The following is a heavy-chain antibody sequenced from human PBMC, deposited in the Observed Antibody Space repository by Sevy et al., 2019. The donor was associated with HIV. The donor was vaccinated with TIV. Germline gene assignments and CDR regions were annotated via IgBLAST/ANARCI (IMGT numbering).Heavy chain of an antibody. CDR3: ARGPYSSGPIPYYFDY. D-gene: IGHD6-19*01. CDR2: ISYDGSNK. CDR1: GFTFSSYA. J-gene: IGHJ4*02. V-gene: IGHV3-30-3*01. Sequence: GGSLRLSCAASGFTFSSYAMHWVRQAPGKGLEWVAVISYDGSNKYYADSVKGRFTISRDNSKNMLYLQMNSLRAEDTAVYYCARGPYSSGPIPYYFDYWGQGTLVTVSS.